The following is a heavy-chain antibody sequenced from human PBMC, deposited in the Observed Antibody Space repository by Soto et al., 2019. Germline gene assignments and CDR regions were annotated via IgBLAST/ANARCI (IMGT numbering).Heavy chain of an antibody. CDR1: GFPFRNCW. CDR2: IKSDGSDK. V-gene: IGHV3-7*03. Sequence: PGGSLLLSCSASGFPFRNCWMSWVRQAPGMGLEWVANIKSDGSDKYYVDSVKGRFTISRDNTKNSLSLQMNSLRAEDTAVYYCARDRYSSSLFDFWGQGKMVTVS. CDR3: ARDRYSSSLFDF. D-gene: IGHD6-13*01. J-gene: IGHJ3*01.